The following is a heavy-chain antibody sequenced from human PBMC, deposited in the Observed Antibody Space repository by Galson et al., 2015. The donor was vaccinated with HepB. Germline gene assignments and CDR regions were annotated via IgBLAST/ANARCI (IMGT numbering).Heavy chain of an antibody. Sequence: SLRLSCAASGFIVSSHYMTWVRQTPGRGLEWVSVIFGGDSTYYADSVKGRFTISRDNSKNTVYLQMNSLGAGDSALYYCARGLGTRFSNSWYFYDGMDVWDQGTKVTVSS. J-gene: IGHJ6*02. V-gene: IGHV3-66*01. CDR3: ARGLGTRFSNSWYFYDGMDV. CDR1: GFIVSSHY. D-gene: IGHD2/OR15-2a*01. CDR2: IFGGDST.